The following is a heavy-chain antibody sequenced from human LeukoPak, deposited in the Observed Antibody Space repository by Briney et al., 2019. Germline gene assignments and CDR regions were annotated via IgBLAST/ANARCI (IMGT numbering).Heavy chain of an antibody. CDR2: IYTSGST. CDR1: GGSISSGSYY. D-gene: IGHD3-16*01. J-gene: IGHJ6*02. V-gene: IGHV4-61*02. CDR3: ARGPPRGGV. Sequence: SETLSLTCTVSGGSISSGSYYWSWIRQPAGKGLEWIGRIYTSGSTNYNPSLKSRVTISVDTSKNQFSLKLSSVTAADTAVYYCARGPPRGGVWGQGTTVTVSS.